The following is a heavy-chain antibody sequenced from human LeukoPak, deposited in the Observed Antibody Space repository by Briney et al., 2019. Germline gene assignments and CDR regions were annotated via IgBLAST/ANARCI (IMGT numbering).Heavy chain of an antibody. CDR1: GYTFTSYG. CDR3: ARALWISSGDEVFDY. D-gene: IGHD6-19*01. CDR2: ISAYNGNT. Sequence: ASVKVSCKASGYTFTSYGISWVRQAPGQGLEWRGWISAYNGNTNYAQKLQGRVTMTTDTSTSTAYMELRSLRSDDTTVYYCARALWISSGDEVFDYWGQGTLVTVSS. V-gene: IGHV1-18*01. J-gene: IGHJ4*02.